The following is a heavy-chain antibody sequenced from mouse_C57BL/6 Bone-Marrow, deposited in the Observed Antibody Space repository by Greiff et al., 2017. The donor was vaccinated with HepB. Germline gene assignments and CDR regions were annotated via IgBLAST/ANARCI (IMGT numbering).Heavy chain of an antibody. V-gene: IGHV5-6*02. CDR2: ISSGGSYT. Sequence: EVKLMESGGDLVKPGGSLKLSCAASGFTFSSYGMSWVRQTPDTRLEWVATISSGGSYTYYPDSVKGRFTISRDNAKNTLYLQKSSLKSEDTAMYDCARRITTVVATKYFDVWGTGTTVTVSS. CDR3: ARRITTVVATKYFDV. CDR1: GFTFSSYG. J-gene: IGHJ1*03. D-gene: IGHD1-1*01.